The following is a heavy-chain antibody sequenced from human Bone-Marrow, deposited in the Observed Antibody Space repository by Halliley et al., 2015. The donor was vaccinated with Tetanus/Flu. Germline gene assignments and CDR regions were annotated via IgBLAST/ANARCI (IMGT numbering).Heavy chain of an antibody. CDR3: ARHKTSWDYTFDD. Sequence: TLSLTCTVSGDSISSSSWSWIRQPPGKGLEWIGNMYQIGSTYYNLSLKSRVTISLDTSKKQFSLRLTSLTAADTAVYYCARHKTSWDYTFDDWGQGTLVSVS. J-gene: IGHJ4*02. D-gene: IGHD2-2*01. CDR2: MYQIGST. V-gene: IGHV4-59*08. CDR1: GDSISSSS.